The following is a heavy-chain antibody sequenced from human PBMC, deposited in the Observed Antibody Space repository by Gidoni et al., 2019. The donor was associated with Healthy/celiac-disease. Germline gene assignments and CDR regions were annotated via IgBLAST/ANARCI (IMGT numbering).Heavy chain of an antibody. J-gene: IGHJ5*02. CDR2: INPNSGGT. Sequence: QVQLVKYGHEVKQPGASVKGSCKASGYTFTGYNMPWVRQAPGPGLEGMGWINPNSGGTNYAQKFQGWVTMTRDTSISTAYMELSRLRSDDTAVYYCARAAVGSYSSSWYINWFDPWGQGTLVTVSS. CDR1: GYTFTGYN. V-gene: IGHV1-2*04. CDR3: ARAAVGSYSSSWYINWFDP. D-gene: IGHD6-13*01.